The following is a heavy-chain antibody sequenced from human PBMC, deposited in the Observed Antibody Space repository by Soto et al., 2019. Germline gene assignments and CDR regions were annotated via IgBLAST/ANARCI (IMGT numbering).Heavy chain of an antibody. CDR1: GFTFYKYG. CDR3: AKDDSNRWYNYYSMDV. D-gene: IGHD3-22*01. J-gene: IGHJ6*02. Sequence: QVQLVESGGGVVQPGRPLRLSCAASGFTFYKYGMHWVRQAPGKGLEWVALISHDGSNKYYVDSVKGRFTIARDNSKNAVFLQMNSLRPEDTALYFCAKDDSNRWYNYYSMDVWGQGTTVTVSS. V-gene: IGHV3-30*18. CDR2: ISHDGSNK.